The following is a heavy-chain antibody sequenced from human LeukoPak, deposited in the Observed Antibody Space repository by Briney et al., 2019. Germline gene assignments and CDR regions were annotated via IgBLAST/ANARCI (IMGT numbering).Heavy chain of an antibody. V-gene: IGHV3-7*03. Sequence: GGSLRLSCAASGFTFSNYWMSWVRQAPGKGLEWLANVKEDGSIIRYLDSVKGRFTVSRDNAKNSIYVQMDSLRAEDTAVYYCAKGLGNWNLDYWGQGTLVTVSS. CDR3: AKGLGNWNLDY. D-gene: IGHD1-1*01. CDR1: GFTFSNYW. J-gene: IGHJ4*02. CDR2: VKEDGSII.